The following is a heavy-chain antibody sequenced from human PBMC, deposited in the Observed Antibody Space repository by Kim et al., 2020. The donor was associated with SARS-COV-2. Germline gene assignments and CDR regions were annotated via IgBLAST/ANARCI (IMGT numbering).Heavy chain of an antibody. D-gene: IGHD1-26*01. CDR1: GFTFSSYG. CDR2: IWYDGSNK. V-gene: IGHV3-33*08. Sequence: GGSLRLSCAASGFTFSSYGMHWVRQAPGKGLEWVAVIWYDGSNKYYADSVKGRFTISRDNSKNTLYLQMNSLRTEDTAVYYCARALVVGATGWETFDYCGQGNLVTVSS. CDR3: ARALVVGATGWETFDY. J-gene: IGHJ4*02.